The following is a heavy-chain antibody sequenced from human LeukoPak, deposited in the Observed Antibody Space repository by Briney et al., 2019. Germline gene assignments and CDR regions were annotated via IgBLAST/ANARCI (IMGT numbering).Heavy chain of an antibody. CDR1: GFTFSSYA. CDR3: AKAEGYFDWLLLSTYCYYYGMDV. Sequence: GGSLRLSCAASGFTFSSYAMSWVRQPPGKGLEWVSAIRGGDGSSYYTDSVKGRFTISRDNAKNTLYLQMNSLRAEDTAVYYCAKAEGYFDWLLLSTYCYYYGMDVWGQGTTVTVSS. J-gene: IGHJ6*02. V-gene: IGHV3-23*01. CDR2: IRGGDGSS. D-gene: IGHD3-9*01.